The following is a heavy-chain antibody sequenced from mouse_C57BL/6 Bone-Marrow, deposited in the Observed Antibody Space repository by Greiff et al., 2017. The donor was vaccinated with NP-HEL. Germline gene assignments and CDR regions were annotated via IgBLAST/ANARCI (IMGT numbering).Heavy chain of an antibody. D-gene: IGHD3-2*02. J-gene: IGHJ3*01. CDR1: GYTFTDYY. CDR3: ARWGYSGAFAY. CDR2: IYPGSGNT. Sequence: QVQLQQSGAELVRPGASVKLSCKASGYTFTDYYINWVKQRPGQGLEWIARIYPGSGNTYYNEKFKGKATLTAEKSSSTAYMQLSSLTSEDSAVYFCARWGYSGAFAYWGQGTLVTVSA. V-gene: IGHV1-76*01.